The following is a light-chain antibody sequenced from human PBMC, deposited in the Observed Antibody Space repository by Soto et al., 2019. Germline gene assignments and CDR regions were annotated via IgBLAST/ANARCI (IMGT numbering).Light chain of an antibody. V-gene: IGKV3-20*01. CDR1: QRLITTY. J-gene: IGKJ5*01. CDR3: QQYGSSPIT. CDR2: GAS. Sequence: EIVLTQSPGTLSLSPGERATLSCRASQRLITTYLAWYQQKPGQAPRLLISGASHRATGIPDRFSGSGSGTDFTLTISSLEPEDFAVYYCQQYGSSPITFGQGTRLEIK.